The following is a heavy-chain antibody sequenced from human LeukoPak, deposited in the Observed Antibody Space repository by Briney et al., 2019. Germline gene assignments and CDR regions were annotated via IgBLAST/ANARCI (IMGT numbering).Heavy chain of an antibody. CDR2: ISSSSSYI. V-gene: IGHV3-21*01. Sequence: GGSLRLSCAASGFTFSSYSMNWVRQAPGKGLEWVSSISSSSSYIYYADSVKGRFTISRDNAKNSLYLQMNSLRAEDTAVYYCAKSIRQGNNVLDYWGQGTLVTVSS. D-gene: IGHD1/OR15-1a*01. CDR1: GFTFSSYS. CDR3: AKSIRQGNNVLDY. J-gene: IGHJ4*02.